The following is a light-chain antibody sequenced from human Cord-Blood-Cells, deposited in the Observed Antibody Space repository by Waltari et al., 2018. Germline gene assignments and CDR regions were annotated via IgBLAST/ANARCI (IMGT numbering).Light chain of an antibody. Sequence: QSVLTQPPSASGTPGQRVTIPCSGSSSTIGSNTVNWYQQLPGTAPKLLIYSNNQRPSGVPDRFSGSKSRTSASLAISGLQSEDEADYYCAAWDDSLNGYVFGTGTKVTVL. CDR1: SSTIGSNT. J-gene: IGLJ1*01. V-gene: IGLV1-44*01. CDR3: AAWDDSLNGYV. CDR2: SNN.